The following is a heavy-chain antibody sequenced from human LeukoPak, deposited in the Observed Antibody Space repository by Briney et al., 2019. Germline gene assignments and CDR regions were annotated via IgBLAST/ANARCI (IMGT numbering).Heavy chain of an antibody. J-gene: IGHJ3*02. CDR2: ISYDGSNK. CDR1: GFTFSSYA. Sequence: PGRSLRLSCAASGFTFSSYAMHWVRQAPGKGLEWVAVISYDGSNKYYADSVKGRFTNSRDNSKNTLYLQMNSLRAEDTAVYYCARAGLVVGARGGDAFDIWGQGTMVTVSS. D-gene: IGHD1-26*01. V-gene: IGHV3-30*04. CDR3: ARAGLVVGARGGDAFDI.